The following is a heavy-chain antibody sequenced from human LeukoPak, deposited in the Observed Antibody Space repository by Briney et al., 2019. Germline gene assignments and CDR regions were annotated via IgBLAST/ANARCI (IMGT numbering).Heavy chain of an antibody. CDR2: ISGSGGST. CDR1: GFTFNNAW. J-gene: IGHJ1*01. D-gene: IGHD4-17*01. CDR3: AKDFDGGYGDYVSEYFQH. Sequence: GGSLRLSCAASGFTFNNAWMNWVRQAPGKGLEWVSAISGSGGSTYYADSVKGRFTISRDNSKNTLYLQMNSLRAEDTAVYYCAKDFDGGYGDYVSEYFQHWGQGTLVTVSS. V-gene: IGHV3-23*01.